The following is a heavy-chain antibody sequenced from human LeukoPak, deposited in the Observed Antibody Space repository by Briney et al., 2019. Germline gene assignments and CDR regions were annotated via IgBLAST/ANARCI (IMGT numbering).Heavy chain of an antibody. V-gene: IGHV4-34*01. CDR2: INHSRST. CDR3: ARGSGFSRYFDL. J-gene: IGHJ2*01. D-gene: IGHD3-10*01. CDR1: GGSFSGYY. Sequence: SETLSLTCAVYGGSFSGYYWSWIRQPPGKGLEWIGEINHSRSTNYNPSLKSRVTISVDTSKNQFSLKLSSVTAADTAVYYCARGSGFSRYFDLWGRGTLVTVSS.